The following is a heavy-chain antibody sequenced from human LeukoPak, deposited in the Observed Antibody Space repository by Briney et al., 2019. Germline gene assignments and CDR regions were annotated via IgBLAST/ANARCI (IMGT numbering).Heavy chain of an antibody. V-gene: IGHV7-4-1*02. D-gene: IGHD3-3*01. CDR3: ARSLYYDFWSGYYYYYGMDV. J-gene: IGHJ6*02. Sequence: ASVKVSCKASGYTFTSYAMNWVRQAPGQGLEWMGWINTNTGNPTYAQGFTGRFVFSLDTSVSTAYLQISSLKAEDTAVYYCARSLYYDFWSGYYYYYGMDVWGQGTTVTVSS. CDR2: INTNTGNP. CDR1: GYTFTSYA.